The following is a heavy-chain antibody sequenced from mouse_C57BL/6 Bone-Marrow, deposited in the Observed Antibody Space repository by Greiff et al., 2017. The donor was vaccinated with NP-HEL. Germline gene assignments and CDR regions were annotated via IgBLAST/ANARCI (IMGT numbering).Heavy chain of an antibody. CDR3: TRSKAWFAY. CDR2: IDPETGGT. CDR1: GYTFTDYE. V-gene: IGHV1-15*01. Sequence: VQLQQSGAELVRPGASVTLSCKASGYTFTDYEMHWVKQTPVHGLEWIGAIDPETGGTAYTQKFKGKAILTADKSSSTAYMGLRSLTSEDSAVYYCTRSKAWFAYWGQGTLVTVSA. J-gene: IGHJ3*01.